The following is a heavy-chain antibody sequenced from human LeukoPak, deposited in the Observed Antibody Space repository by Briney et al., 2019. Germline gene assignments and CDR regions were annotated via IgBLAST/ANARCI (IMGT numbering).Heavy chain of an antibody. Sequence: GGSLRLSCAASGFTFDDYGMSWVRQAPGKGLEWVSGINWNGGSTGYADSVKGRFTISRDNAKNSLYLQMNSLGAEDTALYYCARDHYYGGNSGGLRYWGQGTLVTVSS. V-gene: IGHV3-20*04. CDR1: GFTFDDYG. CDR2: INWNGGST. J-gene: IGHJ4*02. D-gene: IGHD4-23*01. CDR3: ARDHYYGGNSGGLRY.